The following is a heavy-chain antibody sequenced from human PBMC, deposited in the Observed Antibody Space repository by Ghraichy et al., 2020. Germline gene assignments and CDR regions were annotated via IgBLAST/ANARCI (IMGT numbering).Heavy chain of an antibody. D-gene: IGHD1-26*01. V-gene: IGHV3-23*01. CDR2: ITGSGDST. J-gene: IGHJ4*02. Sequence: GGSLRLSCATSGFTFTKYAMTWVRQAPGKGLEWVSAITGSGDSTYYADSVKGRFTISRDNSKNTMYLQMDSLRAEDTAIYYCGKGTLGPTSTTCDYWGQGTLVTVSS. CDR1: GFTFTKYA. CDR3: GKGTLGPTSTTCDY.